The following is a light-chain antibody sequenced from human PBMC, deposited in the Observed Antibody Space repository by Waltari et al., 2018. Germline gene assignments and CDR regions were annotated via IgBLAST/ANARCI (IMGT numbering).Light chain of an antibody. CDR3: QQYASSVLYT. CDR2: VAS. CDR1: QSLGKNY. J-gene: IGKJ2*01. V-gene: IGKV3-20*01. Sequence: TVLTQSPGTLSLSPGDRASLSCKASQSLGKNYLAWYQHKPGQAPRPLIYVASSRAAGIPDRFSGSGSGTDFTLTISRLEPEDFAVYYCQQYASSVLYTFGQGTKLEIK.